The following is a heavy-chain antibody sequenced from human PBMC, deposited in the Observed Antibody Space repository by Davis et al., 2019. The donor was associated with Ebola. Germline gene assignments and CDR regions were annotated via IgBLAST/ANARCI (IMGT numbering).Heavy chain of an antibody. J-gene: IGHJ3*02. V-gene: IGHV4-30-4*01. Sequence: PSETLSLTCTVPGGSISSGDYYWSWIRQPPGRGLEWIGYIYYTGSTYYTPSLRSRFTISVDTSKNQFSLKLSSVTAADTAVYYCARDPIRAAYAKDAFDIWGQGTMVTVSS. CDR1: GGSISSGDYY. D-gene: IGHD3-16*01. CDR2: IYYTGST. CDR3: ARDPIRAAYAKDAFDI.